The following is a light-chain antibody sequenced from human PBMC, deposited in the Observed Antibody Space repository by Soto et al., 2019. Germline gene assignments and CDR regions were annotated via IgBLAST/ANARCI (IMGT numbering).Light chain of an antibody. CDR3: QQRSRT. CDR1: QSASSY. J-gene: IGKJ2*01. V-gene: IGKV3-11*01. CDR2: DAS. Sequence: EIVLTQSPATLSLSPGERATLSCRASQSASSYLAWYQQKPGQAPRLLIYDASNRATGIPARFSGSVSGTDFTLTISSLEPEDFAVYYCQQRSRTFGQGTKLEIK.